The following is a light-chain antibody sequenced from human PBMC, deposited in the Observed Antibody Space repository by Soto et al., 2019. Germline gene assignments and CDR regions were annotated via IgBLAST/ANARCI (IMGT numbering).Light chain of an antibody. Sequence: EIVLTQSPATLSFSPGERATLSCRASQSINKYLAWYQQKPGQAPRLLIYDASNRATGIPARFSGSGSGTDFTLTITSLVPEDFAVDYCQQRSNWRGTFGGGTKVDIK. CDR1: QSINKY. CDR2: DAS. J-gene: IGKJ4*01. V-gene: IGKV3-11*01. CDR3: QQRSNWRGT.